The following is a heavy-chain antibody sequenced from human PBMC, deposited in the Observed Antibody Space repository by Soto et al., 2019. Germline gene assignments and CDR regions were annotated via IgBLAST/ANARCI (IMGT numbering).Heavy chain of an antibody. CDR2: ISAYNGNT. D-gene: IGHD6-19*01. V-gene: IGHV1-18*01. J-gene: IGHJ2*01. Sequence: QVQLVQAGAEVKKPGASVKVSCKASGYTVTSYGISWLRQAPGQGLEWMVWISAYNGNTNYARKLQGRVTMTTDTSTSTAYMELRSLRSDDTAVYYWARGGWSFWYFDLWGRGTLVTVSS. CDR3: ARGGWSFWYFDL. CDR1: GYTVTSYG.